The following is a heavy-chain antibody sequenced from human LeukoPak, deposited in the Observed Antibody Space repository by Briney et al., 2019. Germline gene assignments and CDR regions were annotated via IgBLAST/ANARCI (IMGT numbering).Heavy chain of an antibody. CDR3: ARAVAGTTYFDY. J-gene: IGHJ4*02. D-gene: IGHD1-7*01. V-gene: IGHV7-4-1*02. Sequence: GASVKVSCKASGYTFTSFAIYWVRQAPGQGLEWMGWINTNTGNPSYAQGSTGRFDFSLDTSVSTAYLQIRSLEAEDTAVYFCARAVAGTTYFDYWGLGTLVTVSS. CDR1: GYTFTSFA. CDR2: INTNTGNP.